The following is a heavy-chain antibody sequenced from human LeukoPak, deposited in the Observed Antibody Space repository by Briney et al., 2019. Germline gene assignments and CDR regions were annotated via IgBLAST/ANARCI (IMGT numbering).Heavy chain of an antibody. J-gene: IGHJ4*02. D-gene: IGHD6-13*01. CDR3: VRHGLGSSWFGFDY. CDR1: GYGFSNYW. CDR2: IYPGDSDT. V-gene: IGHV5-51*01. Sequence: GASLKISCKGSGYGFSNYWIAWVRQLPGKGLEWMGIIYPGDSDTRYSPSFQGQVTISADKSISTAYLQWSSLKASDSAMYYCVRHGLGSSWFGFDYWGQGTLVTVSS.